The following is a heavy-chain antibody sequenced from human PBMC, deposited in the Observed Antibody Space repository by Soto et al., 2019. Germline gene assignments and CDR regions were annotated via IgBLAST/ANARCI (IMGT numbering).Heavy chain of an antibody. J-gene: IGHJ6*03. Sequence: SETLSLTCAVYGGSFSGYYWSWIRQPPGKGLEWIGEINHSGSTNYNPSLKSRVTISVDTSKNQFSLKLSSVTAADTAVYYCARGSLATAYYYYYMDVWGKGTTVTVSS. CDR1: GGSFSGYY. D-gene: IGHD1-26*01. CDR3: ARGSLATAYYYYYMDV. CDR2: INHSGST. V-gene: IGHV4-34*01.